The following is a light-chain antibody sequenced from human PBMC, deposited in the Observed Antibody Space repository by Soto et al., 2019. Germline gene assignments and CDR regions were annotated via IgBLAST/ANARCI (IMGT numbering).Light chain of an antibody. J-gene: IGLJ2*01. CDR1: TGAVTSTSY. Sequence: QTVVTQEPSLTVSPGGTVTLTCASSTGAVTSTSYANWFQQKPGQAPTALIYSTNNRYSWTPARFSGSLMGGKAALTLSGVRPEDEGEYYCLLYCEDAHVVFGGGTKLTVL. CDR2: STN. CDR3: LLYCEDAHVV. V-gene: IGLV7-43*01.